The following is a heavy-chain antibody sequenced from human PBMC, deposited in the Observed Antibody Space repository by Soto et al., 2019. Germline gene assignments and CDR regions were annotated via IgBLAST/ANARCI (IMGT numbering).Heavy chain of an antibody. CDR1: GGSISSYY. J-gene: IGHJ6*03. V-gene: IGHV4-59*01. Sequence: QVQLQESGPGLVKPSETLSLTCTVSGGSISSYYWSWIRQPPGKGLEWIGYIYYSGSTNYNPSLKRRVATSVDTSKTQFSLKLSSVTAADTAVYYCARVPRYSSSSNDYYYYYRDVWGKGTTVTVSS. CDR2: IYYSGST. CDR3: ARVPRYSSSSNDYYYYYRDV. D-gene: IGHD6-6*01.